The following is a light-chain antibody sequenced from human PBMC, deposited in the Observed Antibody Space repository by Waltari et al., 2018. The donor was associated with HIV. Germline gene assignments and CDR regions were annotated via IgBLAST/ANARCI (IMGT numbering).Light chain of an antibody. CDR2: EVS. J-gene: IGLJ2*01. Sequence: QSALTQPASVSGSPGQSITISCTGTSSDVGSYNLFSWFQQDPGKAPKLMVFEVSKRPSGVSNRFSGAKSGNTASLTISGLQAEDEADYYCCSYVGSSARVVFGGGTKLTVL. V-gene: IGLV2-23*02. CDR3: CSYVGSSARVV. CDR1: SSDVGSYNL.